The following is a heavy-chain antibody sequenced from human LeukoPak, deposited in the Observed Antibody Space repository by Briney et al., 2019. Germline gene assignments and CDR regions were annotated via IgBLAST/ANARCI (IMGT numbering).Heavy chain of an antibody. D-gene: IGHD3-22*01. Sequence: PGGSLRLSCAASEIAFRSFTMHWVRQAPGKGLEWVSSITPTSTSTVYADSVKGRFTISRDNAKNSLYLQMNSLRAEDTAVYHCATVYYDSSAYGDLDSWGQGTPVTVSS. CDR3: ATVYYDSSAYGDLDS. CDR1: EIAFRSFT. V-gene: IGHV3-21*01. CDR2: ITPTSTST. J-gene: IGHJ4*02.